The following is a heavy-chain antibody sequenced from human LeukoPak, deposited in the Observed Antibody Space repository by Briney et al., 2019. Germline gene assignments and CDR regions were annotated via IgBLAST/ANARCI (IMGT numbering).Heavy chain of an antibody. CDR1: GYTFTGYY. CDR3: ARDLLGYCSGGSCYRVGYFDY. V-gene: IGHV1-2*02. CDR2: INPNSGGT. D-gene: IGHD2-15*01. Sequence: GASVKVSCKASGYTFTGYYMHWVRQAPGQGLEWMGWINPNSGGTNYAQKFQGRVTMTRDTSTSTAYMELSRLRSDDTAVYYCARDLLGYCSGGSCYRVGYFDYWDQGTLVTVSS. J-gene: IGHJ4*02.